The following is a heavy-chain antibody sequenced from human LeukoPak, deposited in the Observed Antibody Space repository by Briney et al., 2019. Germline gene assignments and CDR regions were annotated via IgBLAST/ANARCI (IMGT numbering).Heavy chain of an antibody. CDR2: ISSSGSPT. J-gene: IGHJ6*02. D-gene: IGHD3-10*01. CDR1: GFTFSSYH. V-gene: IGHV3-48*03. Sequence: GGSLRLSCAASGFTFSSYHMSWVRQAPGKGLEWVSYISSSGSPTHYADSVKGRFTISRDNAKNSLYLQMNSLRAEDTAVYYCARERAYYYGSGSELSYYYYGMDVWGQGATVTVSS. CDR3: ARERAYYYGSGSELSYYYYGMDV.